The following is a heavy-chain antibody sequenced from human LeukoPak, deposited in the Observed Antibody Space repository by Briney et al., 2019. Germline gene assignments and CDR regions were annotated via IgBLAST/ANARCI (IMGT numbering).Heavy chain of an antibody. V-gene: IGHV4-34*01. Sequence: PSETLSLTCAVYGGSFSGYYWSWIRQPPGKGLEWIGEINHSGSTNYNSSLKSRVTISVDTSKNQFSLKLSSVTAADTAVYYCARGPILAGIFRDWFDPWGQGTLVTVSS. J-gene: IGHJ5*02. CDR2: INHSGST. CDR3: ARGPILAGIFRDWFDP. CDR1: GGSFSGYY. D-gene: IGHD3-10*01.